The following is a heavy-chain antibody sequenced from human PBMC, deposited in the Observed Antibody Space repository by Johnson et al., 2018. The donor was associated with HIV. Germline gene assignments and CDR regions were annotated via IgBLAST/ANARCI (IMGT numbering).Heavy chain of an antibody. D-gene: IGHD2-8*02. CDR3: AREGGVHCTGCVCYRSTDAFDF. CDR2: ISYDGSNK. Sequence: QVQLVESGGGVVQPGRSLRLSCAASGFTFSSYTMHWVRQAPGKGLEWVAVISYDGSNKYYADSVKGRFTISRDNSKNTLYLQMKSLRAEDTAVYYCAREGGVHCTGCVCYRSTDAFDFWGQGTMVTVSS. V-gene: IGHV3-30*04. CDR1: GFTFSSYT. J-gene: IGHJ3*01.